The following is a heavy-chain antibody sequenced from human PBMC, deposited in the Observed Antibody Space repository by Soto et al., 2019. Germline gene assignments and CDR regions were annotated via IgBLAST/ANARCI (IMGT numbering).Heavy chain of an antibody. CDR3: ARDPNGDYVGAFDD. CDR2: ITGSGAGT. Sequence: GGSLRLSCVASGFTFSIYALTWFRQAPGRGLEWVSSITGSGAGTDYADSVRGRFTISRDNSENTLYLQMNSLRAEDTALYYCARDPNGDYVGAFDDWGQGTLVTVS. CDR1: GFTFSIYA. D-gene: IGHD4-17*01. J-gene: IGHJ4*02. V-gene: IGHV3-23*01.